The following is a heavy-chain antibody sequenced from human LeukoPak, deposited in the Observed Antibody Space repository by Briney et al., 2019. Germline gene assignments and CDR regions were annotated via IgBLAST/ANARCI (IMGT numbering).Heavy chain of an antibody. CDR3: ARELKQKEDAFDI. CDR2: IYYSGST. Sequence: SETLSLTCTVSGGSISSSSYYWGWIRQPPGKGLEWIGSIYYSGSTNYNPSLKSRVTISVDTSKNQFSLKLSSVTAADTAVYYCARELKQKEDAFDIWGQGTMVTVSS. D-gene: IGHD4/OR15-4a*01. CDR1: GGSISSSSYY. J-gene: IGHJ3*02. V-gene: IGHV4-39*07.